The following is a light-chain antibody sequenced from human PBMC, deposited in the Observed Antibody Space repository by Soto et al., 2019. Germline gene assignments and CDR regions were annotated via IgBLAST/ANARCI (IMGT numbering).Light chain of an antibody. Sequence: QSVLTQPASVSGSPGQSITISCTGTSSDVGSYNLVSWYQQHPGKAPKLMIYEGSKRPSGVSNRFSGSKSGNTASLTISGLQAEDEADYYCCSYAGLHAVFGGGTQLTVL. J-gene: IGLJ7*01. CDR1: SSDVGSYNL. CDR2: EGS. CDR3: CSYAGLHAV. V-gene: IGLV2-23*01.